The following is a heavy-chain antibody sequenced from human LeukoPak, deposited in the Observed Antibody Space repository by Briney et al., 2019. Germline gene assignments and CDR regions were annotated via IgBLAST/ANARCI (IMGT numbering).Heavy chain of an antibody. V-gene: IGHV3-21*01. CDR3: ASPMYYYDSSGFN. CDR1: GFTFSSYS. J-gene: IGHJ4*02. Sequence: PGGSLRLSCAASGFTFSSYSMSWVRQAPGKGLEWVSSITSSSSYINYADSAKGRFTISRDNAKNSLYLQMNSLRAEDTAVYYCASPMYYYDSSGFNWGQGTLVTVSS. CDR2: ITSSSSYI. D-gene: IGHD3-22*01.